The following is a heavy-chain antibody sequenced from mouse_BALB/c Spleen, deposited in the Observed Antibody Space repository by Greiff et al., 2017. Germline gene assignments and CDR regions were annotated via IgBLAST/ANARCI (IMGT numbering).Heavy chain of an antibody. J-gene: IGHJ4*01. CDR1: GFNIKDYY. D-gene: IGHD2-1*01. CDR2: IDPENGNT. CDR3: ARSVYYGNYGDAMDY. V-gene: IGHV14-1*02. Sequence: VQLQQSGAELVRPGALVKLSCKASGFNIKDYYMHWVQQRPEQGLEWIGWIDPENGNTIYDPKFQGKASITADTSSNTAYLQLSSLTAEDTAVYYCARSVYYGNYGDAMDYWGQGTSVTVSS.